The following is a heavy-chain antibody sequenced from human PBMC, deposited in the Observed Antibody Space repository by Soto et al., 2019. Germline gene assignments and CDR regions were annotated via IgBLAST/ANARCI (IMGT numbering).Heavy chain of an antibody. Sequence: GGSLRLSCAASGFTFSSYAMSWVRQAPGKGLEWVSAISGSGGSTYYADSVKGRFIISRDNSKNTLYLHMNSLRAEDTAVYYCAKERVIIPSFDYWGQGTLVTVSS. V-gene: IGHV3-23*01. D-gene: IGHD3-3*01. CDR1: GFTFSSYA. J-gene: IGHJ4*02. CDR3: AKERVIIPSFDY. CDR2: ISGSGGST.